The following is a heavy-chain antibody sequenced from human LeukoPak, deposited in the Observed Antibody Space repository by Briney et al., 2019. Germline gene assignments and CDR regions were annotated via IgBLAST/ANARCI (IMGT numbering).Heavy chain of an antibody. V-gene: IGHV3-33*06. D-gene: IGHD1-14*01. Sequence: GGSLRLSCAASGFTFSSYGMHWVRQAPGKGLEWVAVIWYDGSNKYYADSVKGRFTISRDNSKNTLYLQMNSLRAEDTAVYYCAKFLTGFWSPFDYWGQGTLVTVSS. CDR3: AKFLTGFWSPFDY. CDR1: GFTFSSYG. J-gene: IGHJ4*02. CDR2: IWYDGSNK.